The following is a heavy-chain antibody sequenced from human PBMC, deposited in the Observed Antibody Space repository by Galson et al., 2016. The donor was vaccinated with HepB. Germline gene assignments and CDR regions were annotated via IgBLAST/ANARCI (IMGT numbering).Heavy chain of an antibody. V-gene: IGHV4-38-2*02. J-gene: IGHJ4*02. D-gene: IGHD3-22*01. Sequence: TLSLTCNVSGYSISRGYHWGWIRQPPGKGLEWIGSVYHSGTTYFKSSLKSRVTISMDTSKNQFSLRLRSVTAADTAVYYCAREARLLVVGTEFDYWGQGTLVTVSS. CDR3: AREARLLVVGTEFDY. CDR2: VYHSGTT. CDR1: GYSISRGYH.